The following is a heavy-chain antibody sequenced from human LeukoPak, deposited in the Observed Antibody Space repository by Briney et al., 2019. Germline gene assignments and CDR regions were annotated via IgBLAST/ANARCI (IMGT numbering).Heavy chain of an antibody. CDR1: GGTFSSYA. CDR2: IIPIFGTA. CDR3: ARGVAGGWVLFDY. V-gene: IGHV1-69*06. Sequence: SVKVSCKASGGTFSSYAISWVRQAPGQGLEWMGGIIPIFGTANYAQKFQGRVTITADKSTSTAYMELSSLRSEDTAVYYCARGVAGGWVLFDYWGQGTLVTVSS. D-gene: IGHD6-19*01. J-gene: IGHJ4*02.